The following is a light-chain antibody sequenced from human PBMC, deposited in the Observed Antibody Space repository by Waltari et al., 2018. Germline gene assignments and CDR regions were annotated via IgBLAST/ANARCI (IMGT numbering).Light chain of an antibody. CDR2: NVS. V-gene: IGLV2-14*03. CDR1: SSYIGHYNY. CDR3: SSYTTSSTWV. J-gene: IGLJ3*02. Sequence: QSALTQPASVSGSPGPSITISCTGTSSYIGHYNYVSWYQQYPGKAPKLMIDNVSDRPSGISNRFSGSKSGNTASLTISGLQAEDEADYYCSSYTTSSTWVFGGGTKLTVL.